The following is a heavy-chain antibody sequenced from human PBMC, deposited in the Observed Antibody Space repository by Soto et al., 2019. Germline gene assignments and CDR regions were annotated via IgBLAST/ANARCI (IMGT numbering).Heavy chain of an antibody. J-gene: IGHJ3*02. CDR2: IYYSGST. Sequence: SETLSLTCTVSGGSISSYYWSWIRQPPGKGLEWIGYIYYSGSTNYNPSLKSRVTISADTSKNQFSLKLSSVTAVDTAVYYCARDPLLGDSSGYYYGGDVGAFDIWGQGTMVTVSS. V-gene: IGHV4-59*01. CDR3: ARDPLLGDSSGYYYGGDVGAFDI. D-gene: IGHD3-22*01. CDR1: GGSISSYY.